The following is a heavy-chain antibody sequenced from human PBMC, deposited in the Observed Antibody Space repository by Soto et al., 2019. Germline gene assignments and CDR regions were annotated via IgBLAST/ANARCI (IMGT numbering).Heavy chain of an antibody. CDR3: AHSSSSKYYYGMDV. D-gene: IGHD6-6*01. J-gene: IGHJ6*02. CDR1: GFTFSSYE. Sequence: PGGSLRLSCAASGFTFSSYEMNWVRQDPGKGLEWVSYISSSSSTIYYADSVKGRFTISRDNAKNSLYLQMNSLRAEDTAVYYCAHSSSSKYYYGMDVWGQGTTVTVSS. CDR2: ISSSSSTI. V-gene: IGHV3-48*03.